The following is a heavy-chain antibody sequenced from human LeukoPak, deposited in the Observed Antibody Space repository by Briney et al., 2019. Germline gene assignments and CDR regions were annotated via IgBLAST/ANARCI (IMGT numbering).Heavy chain of an antibody. CDR2: ISAYNGNT. D-gene: IGHD3-3*01. CDR3: ARGAGYDFWSGYRNWFDP. CDR1: GYTFTSYG. J-gene: IGHJ5*02. V-gene: IGHV1-18*01. Sequence: ASVKVSCKASGYTFTSYGISWVRQAPGQGLEWMGWISAYNGNTNYAQKLQGRVTMTTDTSTSTAYMELRSLRSDDTAVYYCARGAGYDFWSGYRNWFDPWGQGTLVTVSS.